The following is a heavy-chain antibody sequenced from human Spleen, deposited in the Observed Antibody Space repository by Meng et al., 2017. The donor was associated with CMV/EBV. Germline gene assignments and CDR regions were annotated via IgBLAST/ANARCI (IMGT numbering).Heavy chain of an antibody. D-gene: IGHD5-12*01. CDR1: GFTFDSYT. CDR2: ISAIDDSA. Sequence: GGSLRLSCAASGFTFDSYTMSWVRQSAEKGLECVALISAIDDSAYYADSMKGRFTISRDNSKNTVSLEMHSLRVEDTAIYYCAKTLNGYGGQDYWGQGTQVTVSS. CDR3: AKTLNGYGGQDY. V-gene: IGHV3-23*01. J-gene: IGHJ4*02.